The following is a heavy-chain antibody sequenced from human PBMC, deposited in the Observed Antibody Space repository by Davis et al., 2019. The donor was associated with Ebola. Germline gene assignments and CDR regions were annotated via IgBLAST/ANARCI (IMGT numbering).Heavy chain of an antibody. CDR1: GGSISSSNW. J-gene: IGHJ6*02. CDR2: IYHSGST. V-gene: IGHV4-4*02. D-gene: IGHD5-18*01. CDR3: ARVSSIQLSYYYGMDV. Sequence: SETLSLTCAVSGGSISSSNWWSWVRQPPGKGLEWIGEIYHSGSTNYNPSLKSRVTISVDTSKNQFSLKLSSVTAADTAVYYCARVSSIQLSYYYGMDVWGQGTTVTVSS.